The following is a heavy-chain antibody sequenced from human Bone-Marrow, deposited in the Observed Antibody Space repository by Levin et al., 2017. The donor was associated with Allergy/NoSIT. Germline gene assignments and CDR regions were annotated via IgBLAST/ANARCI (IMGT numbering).Heavy chain of an antibody. J-gene: IGHJ4*02. CDR3: ARDNGAYRWYN. CDR2: IRNKASGGTT. Sequence: GESLKISCPASGFTFGDYALSWFRQAPGKGLEWVGFIRNKASGGTTEYAASVRGRFTISRDDSKTIAYLQMNSLKTEDTAVYYCARDNGAYRWYNWGQGTLVTVSS. D-gene: IGHD2-8*01. V-gene: IGHV3-49*03. CDR1: GFTFGDYA.